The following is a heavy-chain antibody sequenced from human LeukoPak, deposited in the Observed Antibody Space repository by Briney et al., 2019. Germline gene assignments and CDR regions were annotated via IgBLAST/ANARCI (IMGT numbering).Heavy chain of an antibody. CDR3: ARDPPDFWSGMGDY. V-gene: IGHV3-23*01. CDR1: GFTFSSYA. D-gene: IGHD3-3*01. Sequence: GGSLRLSCAASGFTFSSYAMSWVRQAPGKGLEWVSAISGSGGSTYYADSVKGRFTISRDNSKNTLYLQMNSLRAEDTAVYYCARDPPDFWSGMGDYWGQGTLVTVSS. J-gene: IGHJ4*02. CDR2: ISGSGGST.